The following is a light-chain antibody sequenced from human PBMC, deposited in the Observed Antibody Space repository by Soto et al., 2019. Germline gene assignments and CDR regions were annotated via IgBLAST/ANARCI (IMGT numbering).Light chain of an antibody. CDR2: VAS. J-gene: IGKJ1*01. V-gene: IGKV1-27*01. CDR1: QGISNY. CDR3: QKYNSAPWT. Sequence: DIQMTQSPSSLSASVGDRVTITCRASQGISNYLAWYQQQPGKVPKILIYVASTMQSGGPSRFSGSGSGTDFTLTISSLQPEDVATYYCQKYNSAPWTFGQGTKVEIK.